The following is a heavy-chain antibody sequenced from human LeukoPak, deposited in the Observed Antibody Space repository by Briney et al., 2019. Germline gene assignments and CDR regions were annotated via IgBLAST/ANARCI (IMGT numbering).Heavy chain of an antibody. CDR3: ARVISSSWAPFDY. D-gene: IGHD6-13*01. J-gene: IGHJ4*02. V-gene: IGHV4-34*01. Sequence: SETLSLTCAVYGGSFSGYYWSWIRQPPGKGLEWIGEINHSGSTNYNPSLKSRVTISVDTSKNQFSLQLNSVTPEDTAVYYCARVISSSWAPFDYWGQGTLVTVSS. CDR1: GGSFSGYY. CDR2: INHSGST.